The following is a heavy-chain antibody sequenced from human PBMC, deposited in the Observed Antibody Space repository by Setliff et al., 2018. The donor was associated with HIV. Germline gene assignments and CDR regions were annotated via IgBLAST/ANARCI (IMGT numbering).Heavy chain of an antibody. V-gene: IGHV1-69*13. CDR3: ARVQTMAVAGTQYYYMDV. CDR2: ILPFFDTA. D-gene: IGHD6-19*01. J-gene: IGHJ6*03. Sequence: SVKVSCKVSGGTFTRNCISWVRQAPGQGLEWMGGILPFFDTANYAQKFQGRVTITADESTSTAYMELSSLRSEDTAVYYCARVQTMAVAGTQYYYMDVWGKGTTVTVSS. CDR1: GGTFTRNC.